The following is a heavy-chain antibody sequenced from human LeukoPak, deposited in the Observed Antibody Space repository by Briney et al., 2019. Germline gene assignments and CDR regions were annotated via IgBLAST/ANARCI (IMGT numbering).Heavy chain of an antibody. V-gene: IGHV4-39*01. Sequence: SETLSLTCRVSGVSISSGSNYWGWIRQPPGKTLEWIGSIYSSGSTYYNSSLKSRVIILIDTSKNQFSLKLSSVTAADAAVYYCARIYDYVWGSYRPDAFDIWGQGTMVTVSS. CDR3: ARIYDYVWGSYRPDAFDI. D-gene: IGHD3-16*02. CDR2: IYSSGST. J-gene: IGHJ3*02. CDR1: GVSISSGSNY.